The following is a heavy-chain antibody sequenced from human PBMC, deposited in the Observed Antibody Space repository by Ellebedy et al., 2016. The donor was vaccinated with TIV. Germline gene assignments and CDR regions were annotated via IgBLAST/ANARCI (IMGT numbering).Heavy chain of an antibody. J-gene: IGHJ4*02. CDR1: GNSFINYW. Sequence: GESLKISCEGSGNSFINYWIGWVRQMPGEGLELMGTIYPGDSNTRYSPSFQGQVTISADNSISTAYLQWSSLKASDSDMYYCARLVSAGTHRFDSWGQGTLVTVSS. V-gene: IGHV5-51*01. CDR3: ARLVSAGTHRFDS. CDR2: IYPGDSNT. D-gene: IGHD6-13*01.